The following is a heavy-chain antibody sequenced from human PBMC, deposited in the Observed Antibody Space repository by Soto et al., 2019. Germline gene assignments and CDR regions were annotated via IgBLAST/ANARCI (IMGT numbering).Heavy chain of an antibody. CDR3: ARVGSYCTTTSCLDY. CDR2: ISAYNGNI. D-gene: IGHD2-2*01. V-gene: IGHV1-18*01. Sequence: ASVKVSFKTSGYTFTSYGISWVRQAPGQGLEWMGWISAYNGNIDYAQNSQGRVTMTIDTSTSTGYMEVRSLRSDDTAVYYCARVGSYCTTTSCLDYWGQGTLVTVSS. CDR1: GYTFTSYG. J-gene: IGHJ4*02.